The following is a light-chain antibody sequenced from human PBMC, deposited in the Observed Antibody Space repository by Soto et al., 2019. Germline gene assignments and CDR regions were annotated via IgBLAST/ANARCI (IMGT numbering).Light chain of an antibody. Sequence: DIVMTQSPLSLPVTPGEPASISCRSSQSLLHSNGYNYLDWYLQKPGQSPQLLIDLGSNRASGVTDRFGGSGSGTDFTLKISRVEAEDVGVYYCMQALQTPLTFGGGTKGDFK. CDR2: LGS. CDR1: QSLLHSNGYNY. CDR3: MQALQTPLT. V-gene: IGKV2-28*01. J-gene: IGKJ4*01.